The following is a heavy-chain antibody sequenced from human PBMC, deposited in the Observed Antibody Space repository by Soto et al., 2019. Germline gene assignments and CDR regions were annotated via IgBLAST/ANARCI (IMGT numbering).Heavy chain of an antibody. CDR2: ISYDGSNK. J-gene: IGHJ6*02. CDR1: GFTFSSYA. CDR3: ARFPGGQLLSRYYYGMDV. D-gene: IGHD2-2*01. Sequence: GSLRLSCAASGFTFSSYAMHWVRQAPGKGLEWVAVISYDGSNKYYADSVKGRFTISRDNSKNTLYLQMNSLRAEDTAVYYCARFPGGQLLSRYYYGMDVWGQGTTV. V-gene: IGHV3-30-3*01.